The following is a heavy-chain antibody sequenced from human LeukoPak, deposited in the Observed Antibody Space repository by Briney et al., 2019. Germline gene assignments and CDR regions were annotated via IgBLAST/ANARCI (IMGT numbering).Heavy chain of an antibody. CDR2: IYTSGST. V-gene: IGHV4-61*02. D-gene: IGHD2-2*01. CDR3: ARAGGYCSSTSCYDAFDI. CDR1: GGSISSGSYY. Sequence: PSETLSLTCTVSGGSISSGSYYWSWIRQPAGKGLECIGRIYTSGSTNYNPSLKSRVTISVDTSKNQFSLKLSSVTAADTAVYYCARAGGYCSSTSCYDAFDIWGQGTMVTVSS. J-gene: IGHJ3*02.